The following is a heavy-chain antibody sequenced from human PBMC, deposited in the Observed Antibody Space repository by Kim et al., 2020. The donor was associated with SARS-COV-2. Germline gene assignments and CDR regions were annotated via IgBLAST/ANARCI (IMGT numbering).Heavy chain of an antibody. J-gene: IGHJ4*02. CDR1: GFTFSSYG. V-gene: IGHV3-30*18. CDR2: ISYDGSNK. D-gene: IGHD4-17*01. Sequence: GGSLRLSCAASGFTFSSYGMHWVRQAPGKGMEWVAVISYDGSNKYYADSVKGRFTISRDNSKNTLYLQMNSLRAEDTAVYYCAKGTTVTTRLGVDYWGQG. CDR3: AKGTTVTTRLGVDY.